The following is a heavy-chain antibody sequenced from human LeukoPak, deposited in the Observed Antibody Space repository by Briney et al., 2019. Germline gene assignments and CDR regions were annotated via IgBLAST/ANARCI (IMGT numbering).Heavy chain of an antibody. J-gene: IGHJ4*02. CDR2: MNPNSGNT. CDR3: ARGKIRYGSGSYYQRYYYFDY. V-gene: IGHV1-8*01. CDR1: GYTFTSYD. D-gene: IGHD3-10*01. Sequence: ASVKVSCKASGYTFTSYDINWVRQATGQGLEWMGWMNPNSGNTGYAQKFQGRVTMTRNTPISTAYMELSSLRSEDTAVYYCARGKIRYGSGSYYQRYYYFDYWGQGTLVTVSS.